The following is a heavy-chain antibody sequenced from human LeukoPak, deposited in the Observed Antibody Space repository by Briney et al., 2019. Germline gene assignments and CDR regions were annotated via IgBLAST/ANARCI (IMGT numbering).Heavy chain of an antibody. V-gene: IGHV4-38-2*02. J-gene: IGHJ4*02. D-gene: IGHD6-19*01. Sequence: PSETLSLTCTVSGYSIRSGLFWGWIRQPPGKGLECVASISHSGTTFYNSSLSSRLSISIDTSRNQFSLKLTSVTAADAAVYYCARTPWGGSGWYGHDYWGQGTLVTVSS. CDR2: ISHSGTT. CDR1: GYSIRSGLF. CDR3: ARTPWGGSGWYGHDY.